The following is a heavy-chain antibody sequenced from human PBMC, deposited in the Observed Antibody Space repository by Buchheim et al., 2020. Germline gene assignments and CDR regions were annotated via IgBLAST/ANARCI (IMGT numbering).Heavy chain of an antibody. Sequence: QVQLQQWGAGLLKPSETLSLTCAVYGGSFSGYYWSWIRQPPGKGLEWIGEINHSGSTNYNPSLKSRVTISVDTSKNQFSLKLSSVTAADTAVYYCARVRYSYGYKYYYYGMDVWGQGTT. J-gene: IGHJ6*02. D-gene: IGHD5-18*01. CDR3: ARVRYSYGYKYYYYGMDV. CDR1: GGSFSGYY. CDR2: INHSGST. V-gene: IGHV4-34*01.